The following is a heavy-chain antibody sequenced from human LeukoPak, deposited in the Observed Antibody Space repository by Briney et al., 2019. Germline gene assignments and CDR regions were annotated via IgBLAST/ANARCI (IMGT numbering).Heavy chain of an antibody. CDR3: AREAYDFWSGYYTGGY. CDR1: GGTXSSYA. D-gene: IGHD3-3*01. CDR2: IIPILGIA. Sequence: SVKVSCKASGGTXSSYAISGVRQAPGQGLEWMGRIIPILGIANYAQKFQGRVTITADKSTSTAYMELSSLRSEDTAVYYCAREAYDFWSGYYTGGYWGQGTLVTVSS. V-gene: IGHV1-69*04. J-gene: IGHJ4*02.